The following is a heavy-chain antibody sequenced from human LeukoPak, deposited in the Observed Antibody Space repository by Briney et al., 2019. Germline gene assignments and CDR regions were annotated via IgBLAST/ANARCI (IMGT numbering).Heavy chain of an antibody. J-gene: IGHJ6*03. D-gene: IGHD5-12*01. CDR2: IKQDGSEK. V-gene: IGHV3-7*01. CDR3: ARISVATHYYYYMDV. Sequence: GGSLRLSCAASGFTFSSYAMSWVRQAPGKGLEWVANIKQDGSEKYYVDSVKGRFTISRDNAKNSLYLQMNSLRAEDTAVYYCARISVATHYYYYMDVWGKGTTVTVSS. CDR1: GFTFSSYA.